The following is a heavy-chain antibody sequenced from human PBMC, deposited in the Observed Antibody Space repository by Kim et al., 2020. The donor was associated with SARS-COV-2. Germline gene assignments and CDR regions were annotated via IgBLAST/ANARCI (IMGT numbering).Heavy chain of an antibody. V-gene: IGHV4-39*01. CDR3: ARRVYYGSGTYKNYFDP. D-gene: IGHD3-10*01. J-gene: IGHJ5*02. Sequence: SLKSRVTISVDTSKNQFSLQLNSVTATDTAIYYCARRVYYGSGTYKNYFDPWGQGTLVTVSS.